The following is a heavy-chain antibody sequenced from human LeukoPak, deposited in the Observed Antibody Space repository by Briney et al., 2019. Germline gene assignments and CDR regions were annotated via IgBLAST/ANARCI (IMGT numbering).Heavy chain of an antibody. CDR1: GFTFSSYA. CDR3: AKGPQLGVRFADY. Sequence: PGGSLRLSCAASGFTFSSYAMNWVRQTPGKGLEWVSSISDSGASTYYADSVKGRFTTSRDNSKNTLYLQMNSLRVEDTAVYYCAKGPQLGVRFADYWGQGTLVTVSS. D-gene: IGHD3-3*01. CDR2: ISDSGAST. J-gene: IGHJ4*02. V-gene: IGHV3-23*01.